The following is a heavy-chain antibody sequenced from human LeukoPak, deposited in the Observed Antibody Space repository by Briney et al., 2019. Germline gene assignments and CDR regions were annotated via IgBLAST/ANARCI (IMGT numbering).Heavy chain of an antibody. Sequence: GESLKISCKGSGCSFTSYWISWVRQMPGQGLAWMGRIDPSDYYTNYSPSFQGHVTISADKSISTAYLQWSSLKASDTAMYYCARHSREYYYDSSGYLDYWGQGTLVTVSS. D-gene: IGHD3-22*01. CDR1: GCSFTSYW. V-gene: IGHV5-10-1*01. J-gene: IGHJ4*02. CDR2: IDPSDYYT. CDR3: ARHSREYYYDSSGYLDY.